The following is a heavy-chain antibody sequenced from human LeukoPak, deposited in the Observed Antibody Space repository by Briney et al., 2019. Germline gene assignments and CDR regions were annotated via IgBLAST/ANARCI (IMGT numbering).Heavy chain of an antibody. J-gene: IGHJ5*02. D-gene: IGHD6-13*01. CDR2: IYPGDSGT. V-gene: IGHV5-51*01. CDR3: ARGQQQLGLWFDP. CDR1: GYSFTSYW. Sequence: GESLKISCKGSGYSFTSYWIGWVRQMPGKGLEWMGIIYPGDSGTRYSPSFQGQVTISADKSISTAYLQWSSLKASDTAMYYCARGQQQLGLWFDPWGQGTLVTVSS.